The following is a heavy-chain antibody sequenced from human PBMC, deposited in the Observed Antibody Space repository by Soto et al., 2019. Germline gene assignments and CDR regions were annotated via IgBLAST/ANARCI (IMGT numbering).Heavy chain of an antibody. J-gene: IGHJ4*02. D-gene: IGHD3-22*01. CDR1: GCSISSYY. CDR2: IYYAGST. Sequence: PSETLSLTCTVSGCSISSYYWSWIRQPPGKGLEFIGYIYYAGSTTYNPSLKSRVTISVDTSKNQFSLQLRSVTAADTAVYYCARLGGYYQALDSWGQGTRVTVSS. CDR3: ARLGGYYQALDS. V-gene: IGHV4-59*08.